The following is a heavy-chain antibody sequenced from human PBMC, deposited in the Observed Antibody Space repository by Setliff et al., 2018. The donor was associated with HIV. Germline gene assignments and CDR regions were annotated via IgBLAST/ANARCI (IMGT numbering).Heavy chain of an antibody. CDR2: IYHSGST. D-gene: IGHD5-12*01. CDR1: GGSISDNKYY. J-gene: IGHJ4*02. Sequence: SETLSLTCSVSGGSISDNKYYWSWIRQPPGKGLEWTGSIYHSGSTYYNPSLKSRVTISVDTSKNHLSLKLTSVTAADTGLYYCVFGLRFSPFDNWGQGTLVTVSS. V-gene: IGHV4-39*02. CDR3: VFGLRFSPFDN.